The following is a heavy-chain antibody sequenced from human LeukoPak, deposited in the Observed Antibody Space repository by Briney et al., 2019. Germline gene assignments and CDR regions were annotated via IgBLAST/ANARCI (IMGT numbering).Heavy chain of an antibody. CDR1: GYTFTGYY. CDR2: INPNSGGT. D-gene: IGHD3-9*01. V-gene: IGHV1-2*02. J-gene: IGHJ4*02. Sequence: GASVKVSCKASGYTFTGYYMHWVRQAPGQGLEWMGWINPNSGGTNYAQKFQGRVTMTRDTSISTAYMELSRLRSGDTAVYYCARDTYYDILTGYYPYWGQGTLVTVSS. CDR3: ARDTYYDILTGYYPY.